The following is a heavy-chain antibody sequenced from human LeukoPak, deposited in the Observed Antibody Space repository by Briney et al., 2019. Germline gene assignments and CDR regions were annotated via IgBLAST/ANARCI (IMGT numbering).Heavy chain of an antibody. Sequence: PSETLSLTCTVSGGSISSNNYYWVRIRQPPGKGLEWIGSIYYSGSTYYNPSLKSRVTESVDTSKNQFSLKVRSVTAADTAVYYCARQPLYSRTWSFDYWGQGTLVTVSS. CDR2: IYYSGST. D-gene: IGHD6-13*01. CDR1: GGSISSNNYY. V-gene: IGHV4-39*01. CDR3: ARQPLYSRTWSFDY. J-gene: IGHJ4*02.